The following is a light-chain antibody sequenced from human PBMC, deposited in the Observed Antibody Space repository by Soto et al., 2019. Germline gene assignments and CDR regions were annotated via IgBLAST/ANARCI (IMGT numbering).Light chain of an antibody. CDR2: AAS. CDR1: QGISSY. Sequence: IQLTQSPSSLSASVGDRVTITCRASQGISSYLAWYQQKPGKAPKLLIYAASTLQSGVPSRFSGSGSGTDFTLTISSLQREDFATYYCQQLNSYLWTFGQGTKVDIK. CDR3: QQLNSYLWT. J-gene: IGKJ1*01. V-gene: IGKV1-9*01.